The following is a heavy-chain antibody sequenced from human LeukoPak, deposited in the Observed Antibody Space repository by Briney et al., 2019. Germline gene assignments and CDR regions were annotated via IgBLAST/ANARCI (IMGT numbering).Heavy chain of an antibody. Sequence: SETLSLTCTVSGGSISSYYWSWTRQPAGKGLEWIGRIYTSGSTNYNPSLKSRVTMSVDTSKNQFSLKLSSVTAADTAVYYCARGSRVYSYSSGWFPFDYWGQGTLVTVSS. CDR1: GGSISSYY. J-gene: IGHJ4*02. V-gene: IGHV4-4*07. CDR3: ARGSRVYSYSSGWFPFDY. D-gene: IGHD6-19*01. CDR2: IYTSGST.